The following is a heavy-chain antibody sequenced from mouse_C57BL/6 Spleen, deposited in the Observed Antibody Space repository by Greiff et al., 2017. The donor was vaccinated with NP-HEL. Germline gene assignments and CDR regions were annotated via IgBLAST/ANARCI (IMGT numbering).Heavy chain of an antibody. CDR3: ASQRGLRPYWYFDV. D-gene: IGHD2-4*01. J-gene: IGHJ1*03. CDR1: GYTFTDYN. CDR2: INPNNGGT. Sequence: EVQLQESGPELVKPGASVKMSCKASGYTFTDYNMHWVKQSHGKSLEWIGYINPNNGGTSYNQKFKGKATLTVNKSSSTAYMELRSLTSEDSAVYYCASQRGLRPYWYFDVWGTGTTVTVSS. V-gene: IGHV1-22*01.